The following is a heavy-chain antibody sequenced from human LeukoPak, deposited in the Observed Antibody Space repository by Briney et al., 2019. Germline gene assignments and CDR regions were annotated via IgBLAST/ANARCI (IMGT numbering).Heavy chain of an antibody. D-gene: IGHD3-10*01. CDR1: GDSISSGSYY. CDR3: GRQPQAFDNWFDP. J-gene: IGHJ5*02. V-gene: IGHV4-39*01. CDR2: IHYSGIT. Sequence: KPSETLSLTCTVSGDSISSGSYYWGWIRQPPGKGLEWIGNIHYSGITYYNPSLKSRVTISVDTSKNQFSLKLTSVTAADRAVYYCGRQPQAFDNWFDPGGRGTRVTVSS.